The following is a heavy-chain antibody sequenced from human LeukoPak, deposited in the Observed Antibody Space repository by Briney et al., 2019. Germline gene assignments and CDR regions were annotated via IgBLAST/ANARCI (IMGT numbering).Heavy chain of an antibody. CDR1: LGSPSGYY. CDR2: INHSGST. V-gene: IGHV4-34*01. CDR3: AREGSSWYWGTATRGWYFDL. Sequence: PSETLSLTCAVYLGSPSGYYWSWIRQTPGKGLEWIGEINHSGSTNYKPSLESRDTISVDTSKNQFSLRLRSVTAADTAVYYCAREGSSWYWGTATRGWYFDLWGRGTLVTVSS. D-gene: IGHD6-13*01. J-gene: IGHJ2*01.